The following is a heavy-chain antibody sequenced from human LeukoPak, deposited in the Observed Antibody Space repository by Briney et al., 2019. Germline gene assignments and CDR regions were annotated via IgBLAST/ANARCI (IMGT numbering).Heavy chain of an antibody. CDR3: AKQGVVVVAALLDAFDI. J-gene: IGHJ3*02. CDR1: GFTLSSYD. Sequence: GGSLRLSCAASGFTLSSYDMSWVRLAPGKGLEWVSAISGSGGSTYYADSVKGRFTISRDNSKNTLYLQMNSLRAEDTAVYYCAKQGVVVVAALLDAFDIWGQGTMVTVSS. CDR2: ISGSGGST. D-gene: IGHD2-15*01. V-gene: IGHV3-23*01.